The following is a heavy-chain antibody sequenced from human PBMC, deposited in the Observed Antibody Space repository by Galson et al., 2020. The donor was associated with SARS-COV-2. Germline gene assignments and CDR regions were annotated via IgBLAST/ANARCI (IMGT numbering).Heavy chain of an antibody. J-gene: IGHJ6*02. Sequence: ASVKVSCNASGYTFTSSYMHWVRHAHGQGLEWMGVIKPSGDGTTYAQKFQGRINMTRDTSTSTVYMELSSLRPEETAVYYSGRVRLQQLARHGRDVWGQGTTVTVSS. D-gene: IGHD6-13*01. V-gene: IGHV1-46*01. CDR3: GRVRLQQLARHGRDV. CDR2: IKPSGDGT. CDR1: GYTFTSSY.